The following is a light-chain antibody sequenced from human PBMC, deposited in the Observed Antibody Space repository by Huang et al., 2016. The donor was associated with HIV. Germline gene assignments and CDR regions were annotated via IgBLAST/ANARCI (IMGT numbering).Light chain of an antibody. J-gene: IGKJ3*01. V-gene: IGKV3-20*01. Sequence: EIVLTQSPGTLSLSPGGRATLSCRASQSVSSNYLAWYQQKPGQAPRLLIYGASNRATGIPDRFSGSGSGTDFTLTISRREPEDFAVYYCQHYGSSRFTFGPGTKVDIK. CDR3: QHYGSSRFT. CDR2: GAS. CDR1: QSVSSNY.